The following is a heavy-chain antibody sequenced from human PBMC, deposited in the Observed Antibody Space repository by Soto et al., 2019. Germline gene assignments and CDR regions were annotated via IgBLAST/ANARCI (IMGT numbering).Heavy chain of an antibody. D-gene: IGHD3-22*01. J-gene: IGHJ4*02. V-gene: IGHV3-23*01. CDR2: ISHRDGSA. CDR3: AKDHYDSSGYYPNDY. CDR1: GFTFSTYA. Sequence: GGSLRLSCAASGFTFSTYAMSWVRQAPGKGLEWVSTISHRDGSASYADSVRGRFTISRDISKNTLYLQMNSLRADDTAVYYCAKDHYDSSGYYPNDYWGQGTLVTVSS.